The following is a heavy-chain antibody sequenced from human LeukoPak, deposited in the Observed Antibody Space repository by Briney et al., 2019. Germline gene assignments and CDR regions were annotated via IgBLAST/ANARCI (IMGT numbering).Heavy chain of an antibody. D-gene: IGHD2-21*02. CDR3: ARGGDSYYFDY. CDR2: INHSGNT. CDR1: GGSFSGYY. Sequence: SETLSLTCGVYGGSFSGYYWTRIPQPPGKGLEWIGEINHSGNTHYNPSLKSRVTISVDTSKTQLYLKLSSVTAADTAVYYCARGGDSYYFDYWGQGTLVTVSS. J-gene: IGHJ4*02. V-gene: IGHV4-34*01.